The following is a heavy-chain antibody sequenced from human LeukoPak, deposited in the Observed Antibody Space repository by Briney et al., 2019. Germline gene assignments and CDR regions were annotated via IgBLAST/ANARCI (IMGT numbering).Heavy chain of an antibody. CDR3: ARDLTYYDILTGYDPPDAFDI. D-gene: IGHD3-9*01. CDR1: GYTFTSYG. J-gene: IGHJ3*02. V-gene: IGHV1-18*01. CDR2: ISAYNGNT. Sequence: WASVKVSCKASGYTFTSYGISWVRQAPGQGLEWMGWISAYNGNTNYAQKLQGRVTMTTDTSTSTAYMELRSLRSDDTAVYYCARDLTYYDILTGYDPPDAFDIWGQGTMVTVSS.